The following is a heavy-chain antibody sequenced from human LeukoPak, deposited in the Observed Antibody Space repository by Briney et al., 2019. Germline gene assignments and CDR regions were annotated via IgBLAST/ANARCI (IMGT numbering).Heavy chain of an antibody. CDR3: ARQIISGRARRIKTTVVTPDDY. CDR1: GGSISSSSYY. Sequence: SETLSLTCTVSGGSISSSSYYWGWIRQPPGKGLEWIGEINHSGSTNYNPSLKSRVTISVDTSKNQFSLKLSSVTAADTAVYYCARQIISGRARRIKTTVVTPDDYWGQGTLVTVSS. D-gene: IGHD4-23*01. CDR2: INHSGST. V-gene: IGHV4-39*01. J-gene: IGHJ4*02.